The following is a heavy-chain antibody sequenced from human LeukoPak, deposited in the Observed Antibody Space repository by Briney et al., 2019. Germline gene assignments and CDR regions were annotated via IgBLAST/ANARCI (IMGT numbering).Heavy chain of an antibody. J-gene: IGHJ6*02. CDR2: IRYDGSNK. CDR3: ARGGRTTWHGMDV. Sequence: PGGSLRLSCAASGFTFSGYGMHWVRQAPGKGLEWVAFIRYDGSNKYYADSVKGRFTISRDNSKNTLYLQMNSLRAEDTAVYYCARGGRTTWHGMDVWGQGTTVTVSS. D-gene: IGHD4-17*01. CDR1: GFTFSGYG. V-gene: IGHV3-30*02.